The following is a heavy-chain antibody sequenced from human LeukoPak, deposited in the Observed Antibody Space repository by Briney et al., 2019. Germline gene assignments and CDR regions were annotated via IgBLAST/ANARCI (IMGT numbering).Heavy chain of an antibody. Sequence: PSETLSLTCTVSGGSISSGGYYWSWIRQHPGKGLEWIGYIYYSGSTYYNPSLKSRVTISVDTSKNQFSLKLSSVTAADTAVYYCARRALMVYDSSSFGIDPWGQGTLVTVSS. CDR3: ARRALMVYDSSSFGIDP. CDR2: IYYSGST. V-gene: IGHV4-31*03. CDR1: GGSISSGGYY. D-gene: IGHD2-8*01. J-gene: IGHJ5*02.